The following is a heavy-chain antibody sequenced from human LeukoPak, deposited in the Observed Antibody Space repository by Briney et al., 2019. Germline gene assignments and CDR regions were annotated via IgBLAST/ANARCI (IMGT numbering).Heavy chain of an antibody. CDR2: VNPNSGNT. V-gene: IGHV1-8*01. J-gene: IGHJ5*02. Sequence: GASVKVSCKASGYTFTSYDINWVRQATGQGLEWMGWVNPNSGNTGYAQKFQGRVTMTRNTSISTACMELSSLRSEDTAVYYCATSVDPYEDWFDPWGQGTLVTVSS. D-gene: IGHD3-22*01. CDR3: ATSVDPYEDWFDP. CDR1: GYTFTSYD.